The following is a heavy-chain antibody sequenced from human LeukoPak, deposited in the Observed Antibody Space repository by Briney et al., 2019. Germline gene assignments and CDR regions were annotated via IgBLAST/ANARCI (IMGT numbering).Heavy chain of an antibody. V-gene: IGHV1-8*01. CDR1: GYTFTSYD. Sequence: GASVKVSCKASGYTFTSYDINWVRQATGQGLEWMGWMNPNSGNTGYAQKFQGRVTMTRNTSISTAYMELSSLRSEDTAVYYCARIKGFFGVGSYYYYYYGMDVWGQGTTVTVSS. D-gene: IGHD3-3*01. CDR2: MNPNSGNT. J-gene: IGHJ6*02. CDR3: ARIKGFFGVGSYYYYYYGMDV.